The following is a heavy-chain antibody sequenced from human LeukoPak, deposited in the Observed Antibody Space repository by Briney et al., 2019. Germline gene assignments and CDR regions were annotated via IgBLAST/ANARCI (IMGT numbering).Heavy chain of an antibody. V-gene: IGHV4-59*01. CDR3: ARDRAGNVTGIQFDP. Sequence: SETLSLTCTVSGGSISSYYWSWIRQPPGKGLEWIGYIYYSGSTNYNPSLKSRVTISVDTSKNQFSLKLSSVTAADTAVYYCARDRAGNVTGIQFDPWGQGTLVTVSS. D-gene: IGHD1-20*01. J-gene: IGHJ5*02. CDR1: GGSISSYY. CDR2: IYYSGST.